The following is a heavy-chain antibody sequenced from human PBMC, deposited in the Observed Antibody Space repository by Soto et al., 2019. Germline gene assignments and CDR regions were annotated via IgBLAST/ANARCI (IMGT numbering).Heavy chain of an antibody. V-gene: IGHV3-48*02. CDR2: ISSSSSTI. J-gene: IGHJ4*02. CDR3: ARVRSGYHHDY. Sequence: EVQLVESGGGLVQPGGSLRLSCAASGFTFSSYSMNWVRQTPGKGLEWVSYISSSSSTIYYADSVKGPFTISRDNAKNSLDLQLNTLGDEEPAVFYCARVRSGYHHDYWGQGTPLTVSS. CDR1: GFTFSSYS. D-gene: IGHD3-22*01.